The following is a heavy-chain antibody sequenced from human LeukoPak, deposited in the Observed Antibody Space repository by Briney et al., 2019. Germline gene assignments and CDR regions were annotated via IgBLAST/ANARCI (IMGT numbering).Heavy chain of an antibody. V-gene: IGHV1-18*01. CDR3: ARERRYDFWSGYFYFDY. D-gene: IGHD3-3*01. Sequence: GASVKVSCKASGYTFTSYGISWVRQARGQGLEWMGWISAYNGNTNYAQKLQGRVTMTTDTSTSTAYMELRSLRSDDTAVYYCARERRYDFWSGYFYFDYWGQGTLVTVSS. CDR1: GYTFTSYG. J-gene: IGHJ4*02. CDR2: ISAYNGNT.